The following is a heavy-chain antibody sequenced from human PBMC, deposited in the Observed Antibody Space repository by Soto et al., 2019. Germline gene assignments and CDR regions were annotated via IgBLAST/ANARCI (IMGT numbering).Heavy chain of an antibody. CDR2: IYYSGST. V-gene: IGHV4-39*01. D-gene: IGHD6-19*01. CDR3: ARLTGYSSGWYGRADYYYGMDV. CDR1: GGSISSSSYY. Sequence: SETLSLTCTVSGGSISSSSYYWGWIRQPPGKGLEWIGSIYYSGSTYYNPSLKSRVTISVDTSKNQCSLKLSSATAADTAVYYCARLTGYSSGWYGRADYYYGMDVWGQGTTVTVSS. J-gene: IGHJ6*02.